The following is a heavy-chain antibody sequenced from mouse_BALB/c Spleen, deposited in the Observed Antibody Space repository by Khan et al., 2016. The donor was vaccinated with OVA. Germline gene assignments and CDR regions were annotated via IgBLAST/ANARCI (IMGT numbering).Heavy chain of an antibody. CDR3: ARDGYSPWFAY. Sequence: VQLKQSGAELVRPGALVKLSCKVSGFNIKDYYIHWVKQRPEQGLEWIGWIDPENGNTIYDPKFLGKASITADTSSNTAYLQLSSLTSEDTAVYYCARDGYSPWFAYWGQGTLVTVSA. J-gene: IGHJ3*01. V-gene: IGHV14-1*02. CDR1: GFNIKDYY. D-gene: IGHD2-3*01. CDR2: IDPENGNT.